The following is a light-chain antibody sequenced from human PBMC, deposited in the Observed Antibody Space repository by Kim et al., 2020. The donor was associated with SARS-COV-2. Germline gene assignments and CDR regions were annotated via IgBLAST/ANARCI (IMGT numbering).Light chain of an antibody. CDR2: WAS. CDR1: QTVLYNSNDKNY. V-gene: IGKV4-1*01. CDR3: QQYYSTHPS. Sequence: ATLNSKSSQTVLYNSNDKNYLAWYQQKPGQAPKLLIYWASIRESGVSDRFSGSGSETDFTLTISSLQAEDVAVYYCQQYYSTHPSFGQGTKLEI. J-gene: IGKJ2*03.